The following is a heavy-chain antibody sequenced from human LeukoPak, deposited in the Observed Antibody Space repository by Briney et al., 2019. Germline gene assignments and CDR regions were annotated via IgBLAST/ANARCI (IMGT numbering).Heavy chain of an antibody. CDR3: ARGRAT. Sequence: SETLSLTCAVYGGSFSGYYWSWIRQPPGKGLEWIGEINHSGSTNYNPSLKSRVTISVDTSKNQFSLKLSSVTAADTAVYYCARGRATWGQGTLVTVSS. CDR1: GGSFSGYY. CDR2: INHSGST. V-gene: IGHV4-34*01. J-gene: IGHJ5*02.